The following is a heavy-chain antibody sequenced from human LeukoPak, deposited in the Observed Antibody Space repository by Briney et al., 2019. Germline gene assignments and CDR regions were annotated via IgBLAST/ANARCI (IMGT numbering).Heavy chain of an antibody. CDR3: AKVVAGTINY. D-gene: IGHD6-19*01. V-gene: IGHV3-23*01. J-gene: IGHJ4*02. CDR2: ISGSGGST. CDR1: GFTVSSNY. Sequence: GGSLRLSCAASGFTVSSNYMSWVRQAPGKGLEWVSAISGSGGSTYYADSVKGRFTISRDNSKNTLYLQMNSLRAEDTAVYYCAKVVAGTINYWGQGTLVTVSS.